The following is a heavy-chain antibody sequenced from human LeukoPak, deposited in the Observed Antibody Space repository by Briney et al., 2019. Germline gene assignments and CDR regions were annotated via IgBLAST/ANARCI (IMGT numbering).Heavy chain of an antibody. Sequence: GGSLRLSCAASGFTFSSYAMSWVRQAPGKGLEWVSAISGSGGSTYYADSVKGRFTISRDNSKNTLYLQMNSLRAEDTAVYYCARVPRSYYYYYYMDVWGKGTTVTVSS. V-gene: IGHV3-23*01. CDR3: ARVPRSYYYYYYMDV. CDR1: GFTFSSYA. CDR2: ISGSGGST. J-gene: IGHJ6*03.